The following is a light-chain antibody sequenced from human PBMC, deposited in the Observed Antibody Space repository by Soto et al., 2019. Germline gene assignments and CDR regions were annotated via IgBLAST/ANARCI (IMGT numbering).Light chain of an antibody. J-gene: IGKJ2*01. CDR3: QQYSNWPHT. CDR2: GAS. Sequence: EIVMTQSPAPLSVSPGERATLSCRASQSVSSNVAWYQQKPGQAPRLLIYGASTRATGIPARFSGSGSGAEFTLTISSLQSEDFAVYYCQQYSNWPHTFGQGTKLEI. CDR1: QSVSSN. V-gene: IGKV3-15*01.